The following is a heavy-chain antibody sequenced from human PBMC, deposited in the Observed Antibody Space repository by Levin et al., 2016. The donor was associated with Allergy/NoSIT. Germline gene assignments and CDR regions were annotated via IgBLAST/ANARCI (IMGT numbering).Heavy chain of an antibody. CDR3: AKDPGFVDTAMDVNTYNWFDP. CDR1: GFTFSTYA. V-gene: IGHV3-23*01. J-gene: IGHJ5*02. D-gene: IGHD5-18*01. CDR2: ISGSGGST. Sequence: GESLKISCAASGFTFSTYAMHWVRQAPDKGLEWVSAISGSGGSTYYADSVKGRFTISRDNSKNTLYLQMNSLRAEDTAVYYCAKDPGFVDTAMDVNTYNWFDPWGQGTLVTVSS.